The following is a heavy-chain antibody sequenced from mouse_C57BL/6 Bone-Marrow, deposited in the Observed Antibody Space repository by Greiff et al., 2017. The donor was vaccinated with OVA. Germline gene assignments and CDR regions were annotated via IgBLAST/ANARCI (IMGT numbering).Heavy chain of an antibody. Sequence: EVKLEESGAELVKPGASVKLSCTASGFNIKDYYMHWVKQRTEQGLEWIGRIDPEDGETKYAPKFQGKATITADTSSNTAYLQLSSLTSEDTAVYYCAPYYYGSRAFDYWGQGTTLTVSS. CDR3: APYYYGSRAFDY. J-gene: IGHJ2*01. V-gene: IGHV14-2*01. CDR2: IDPEDGET. D-gene: IGHD1-1*01. CDR1: GFNIKDYY.